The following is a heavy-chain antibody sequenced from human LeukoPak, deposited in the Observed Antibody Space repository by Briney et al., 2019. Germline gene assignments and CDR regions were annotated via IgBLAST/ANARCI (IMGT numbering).Heavy chain of an antibody. J-gene: IGHJ5*02. CDR3: ARLQGAYTVGSWFDP. CDR2: VYPGDSDT. Sequence: GESLKISCKGSGYKFTSYWIGWVRQMPGKGLEWMGIVYPGDSDTRYSPSFQGQVTISADQSISTAYLQWSSLKASDTAIYYCARLQGAYTVGSWFDPWGQGTLVTVSS. V-gene: IGHV5-51*01. CDR1: GYKFTSYW. D-gene: IGHD4-23*01.